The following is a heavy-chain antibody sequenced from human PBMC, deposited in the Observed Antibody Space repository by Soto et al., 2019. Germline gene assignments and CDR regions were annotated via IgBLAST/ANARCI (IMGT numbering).Heavy chain of an antibody. V-gene: IGHV3-30*18. J-gene: IGHJ6*02. CDR3: AKDGDYGDYYYYYGMDV. CDR1: GFTFSSYG. D-gene: IGHD4-17*01. Sequence: GGSLRLSCAASGFTFSSYGMHWVRQAPGKGLEWVAVISYDGSNKYYADSVKGRFTISRDNSKNTLYLQMNSLRAEDTAVYYCAKDGDYGDYYYYYGMDVWGQGTTVTVSS. CDR2: ISYDGSNK.